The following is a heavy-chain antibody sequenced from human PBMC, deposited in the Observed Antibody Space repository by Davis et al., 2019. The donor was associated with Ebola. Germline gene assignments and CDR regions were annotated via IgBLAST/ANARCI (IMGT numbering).Heavy chain of an antibody. D-gene: IGHD5-18*01. V-gene: IGHV4-34*01. CDR3: ARGGYSYGFDY. J-gene: IGHJ4*02. Sequence: SETLSLTCAVYGGSFSGYYWSWIRQPPGKGLEWIGEINHSGSTNYNPSLKSRVTISVDTSKNQFSLKLSSVTAADTAVYYCARGGYSYGFDYWGQGTLVNVSS. CDR1: GGSFSGYY. CDR2: INHSGST.